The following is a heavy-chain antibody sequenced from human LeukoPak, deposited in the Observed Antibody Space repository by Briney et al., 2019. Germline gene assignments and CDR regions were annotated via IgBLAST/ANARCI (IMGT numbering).Heavy chain of an antibody. D-gene: IGHD6-13*01. CDR1: GFTFSSYA. V-gene: IGHV3-23*01. Sequence: GGSLRLSCAASGFTFSSYAMSWVRQAPGKGLEWVSGGSGGSTYYADSVKGRFTISRDNSKNTLYLQMNSLRAEDTAVYYCAKGTRSNWYAVDYWGQGTLVTVSS. CDR2: GSGGST. CDR3: AKGTRSNWYAVDY. J-gene: IGHJ4*02.